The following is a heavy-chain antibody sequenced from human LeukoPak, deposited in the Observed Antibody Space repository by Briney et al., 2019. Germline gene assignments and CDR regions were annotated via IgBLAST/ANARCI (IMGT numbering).Heavy chain of an antibody. CDR3: ARDPASSGWPYFDY. V-gene: IGHV3-33*01. CDR1: GFTFSSYG. D-gene: IGHD6-19*01. Sequence: GGSLRLSCAASGFTFSSYGMHWVRQAPGKGLEWVAVIWYDGSNKYYADSVKGRLTISRDNSKNTLYLQMNSLRAEDTAVYYCARDPASSGWPYFDYWGQGTLVTVSS. J-gene: IGHJ4*02. CDR2: IWYDGSNK.